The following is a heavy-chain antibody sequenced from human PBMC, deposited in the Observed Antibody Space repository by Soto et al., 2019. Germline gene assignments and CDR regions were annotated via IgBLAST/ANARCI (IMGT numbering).Heavy chain of an antibody. Sequence: HLQLQESGPGLVKPSETLSLTCTVSGGSINTDRYYWGWVRQSPGKGLEWLGSAYYSGITYYNPSLKSRVTISGDTSKNQFSLQLNSVTATDTAVYYCVKHKRGSPTNFDYWGQGILVTVSS. CDR3: VKHKRGSPTNFDY. V-gene: IGHV4-39*01. CDR1: GGSINTDRYY. CDR2: AYYSGIT. J-gene: IGHJ4*02.